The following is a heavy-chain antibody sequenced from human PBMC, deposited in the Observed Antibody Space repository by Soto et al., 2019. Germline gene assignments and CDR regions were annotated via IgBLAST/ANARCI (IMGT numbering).Heavy chain of an antibody. J-gene: IGHJ2*01. CDR2: IWNDGSNK. D-gene: IGHD3-9*01. V-gene: IGHV3-33*01. CDR1: GFTFSSYG. CDR3: ARAHYDILPGYSEGDFDL. Sequence: QVQLVESGGGVVQHGRALRLSCAASGFTFSSYGMHWVRQAPGKGLEWVAVIWNDGSNKYYADSVKGRFTISRDNSKNTMYMQMNSLRAEDTAVYYCARAHYDILPGYSEGDFDLWGRGTLATVSS.